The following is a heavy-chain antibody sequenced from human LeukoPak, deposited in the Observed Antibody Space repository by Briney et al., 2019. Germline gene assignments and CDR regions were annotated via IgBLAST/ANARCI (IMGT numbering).Heavy chain of an antibody. CDR3: AKDLTGLVFDY. J-gene: IGHJ4*02. D-gene: IGHD3-10*01. CDR1: GFTFSSYG. Sequence: GGSLRLSCAASGFTFSSYGMHWVRQAPGKGLEWVAVIWYDGSNKYYADSVKGRFTISRDNSKNTLYLQMNRLRAEDTAVYYCAKDLTGLVFDYWGQGTLVTVSS. V-gene: IGHV3-33*06. CDR2: IWYDGSNK.